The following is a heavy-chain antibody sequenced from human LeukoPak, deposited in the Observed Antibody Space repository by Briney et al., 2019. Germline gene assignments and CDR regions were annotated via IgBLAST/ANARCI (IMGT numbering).Heavy chain of an antibody. D-gene: IGHD2-2*01. V-gene: IGHV3-21*01. CDR3: ARDQSCSSSSCYYYYYMDV. CDR2: ISSSSSYI. Sequence: GGSLRLSCAASGFTFSSFSMNWVRQAPGKGLEWVSSISSSSSYIYYADSVKGRFTISRDNVMNSLYLQMNSLRAEDTAVYYCARDQSCSSSSCYYYYYMDVWGRGTTVTVSS. CDR1: GFTFSSFS. J-gene: IGHJ6*03.